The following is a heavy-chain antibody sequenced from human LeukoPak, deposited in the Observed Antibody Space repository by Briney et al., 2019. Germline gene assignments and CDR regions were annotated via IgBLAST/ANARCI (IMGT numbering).Heavy chain of an antibody. V-gene: IGHV3-30*02. J-gene: IGHJ6*04. CDR2: IRQDGSNK. CDR3: AKVDVWGYSGYAMVMDG. CDR1: GFTFNSYS. D-gene: IGHD5-12*01. Sequence: GGSLRLSCAASGFTFNSYSMNWVRQAPGKGLEWVAFIRQDGSNKYYADSVKGRFTISRDNSNNTLYLQMNSLRADHTPVYYFAKVDVWGYSGYAMVMDGWGKGSTVTVSS.